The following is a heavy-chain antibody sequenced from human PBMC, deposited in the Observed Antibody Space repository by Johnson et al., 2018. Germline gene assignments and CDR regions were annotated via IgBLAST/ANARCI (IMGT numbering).Heavy chain of an antibody. CDR1: GFTFSDHY. J-gene: IGHJ3*02. D-gene: IGHD3-16*01. V-gene: IGHV3-72*01. CDR2: TRNKANSYTT. Sequence: QLVESGGGLVQPGGSLRLSCAASGFTFSDHYMDWVRQAPGKGLEWVGRTRNKANSYTTEYAASVKGRFTISRDDSKNSLYLQMNRLKTEDTAVYYCARGPGGMAARGAFDIWGQGTMVTVSS. CDR3: ARGPGGMAARGAFDI.